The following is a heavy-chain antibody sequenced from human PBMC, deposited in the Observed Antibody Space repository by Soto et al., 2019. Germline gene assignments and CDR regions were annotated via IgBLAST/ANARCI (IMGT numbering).Heavy chain of an antibody. V-gene: IGHV4-4*02. J-gene: IGHJ5*02. Sequence: SETLSLTCAVSGGSISSSNWWSWVRQPPGKGLEWIGEIYHSGSTNYNPSLKSRVTISVDTSKNQFSLKLSSVTAADTAVYYCARGPIDFWSGYYFRQDWFDPWGQGTLVTVSS. CDR2: IYHSGST. CDR3: ARGPIDFWSGYYFRQDWFDP. D-gene: IGHD3-3*01. CDR1: GGSISSSNW.